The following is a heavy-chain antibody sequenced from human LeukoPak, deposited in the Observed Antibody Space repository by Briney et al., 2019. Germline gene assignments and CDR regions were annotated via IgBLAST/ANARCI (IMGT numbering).Heavy chain of an antibody. CDR3: ARDGDGGLYMDV. Sequence: SQTLSLTCTVSGGSISSGSYYGSWIRQPAGKGLEWIGRIYTSGSTNYNPSLKSRVTISVDTSKNQFSLKLSSVTAADTAVYYCARDGDGGLYMDVWGKGTTVTVSS. CDR1: GGSISSGSYY. D-gene: IGHD2-15*01. CDR2: IYTSGST. V-gene: IGHV4-61*02. J-gene: IGHJ6*03.